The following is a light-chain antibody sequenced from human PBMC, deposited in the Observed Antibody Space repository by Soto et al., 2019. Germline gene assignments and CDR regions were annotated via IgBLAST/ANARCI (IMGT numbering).Light chain of an antibody. J-gene: IGLJ2*01. Sequence: QSVLTQPPSVSVAPGQKVTISCSGTSSNIGNNDVSWYQQVPGTAPKLLIYDNNKRPSGIPDRFSGSKSGTSATLGITGLQTGDEADYYCGAWDTSLSAVIFGGGTKLTVL. V-gene: IGLV1-51*01. CDR1: SSNIGNND. CDR2: DNN. CDR3: GAWDTSLSAVI.